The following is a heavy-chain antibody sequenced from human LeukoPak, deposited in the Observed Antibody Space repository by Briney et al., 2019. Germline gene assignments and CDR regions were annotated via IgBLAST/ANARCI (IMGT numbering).Heavy chain of an antibody. CDR2: INPSGGST. V-gene: IGHV1-46*01. D-gene: IGHD5-12*01. J-gene: IGHJ4*02. CDR1: GYTFTSSY. CDR3: AREGNVDIVATIDFDY. Sequence: ASVKVSCKTSGYTFTSSYMHWVRQAPGQRLEWMGIINPSGGSTYYAQKFQGRVTMTRDTSTSTVYMELSSLRSEDTAVYYCAREGNVDIVATIDFDYWGQGTLVAVSS.